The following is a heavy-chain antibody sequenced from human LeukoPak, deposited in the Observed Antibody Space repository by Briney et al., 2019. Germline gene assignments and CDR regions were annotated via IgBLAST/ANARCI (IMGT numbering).Heavy chain of an antibody. CDR3: AKYSDDFWSYFDY. J-gene: IGHJ4*02. CDR1: GYTFTGYY. Sequence: ASVKVSCKASGYTFTGYYMHWVRQAPGQGLEWMGGIIPIFGTANYAQKFQGRVTITADESTSTAYMELSSLRAEDTAVYYCAKYSDDFWSYFDYWGQGTLVTVSS. D-gene: IGHD3-3*01. V-gene: IGHV1-69*13. CDR2: IIPIFGTA.